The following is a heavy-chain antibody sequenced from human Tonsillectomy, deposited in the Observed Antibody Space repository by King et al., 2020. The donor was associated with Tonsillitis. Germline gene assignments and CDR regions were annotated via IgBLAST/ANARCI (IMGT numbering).Heavy chain of an antibody. CDR1: GFTFSSYA. Sequence: VQLLESGGGLVQPGGSLRLSCAASGFTFSSYAMSWVRQAPGKGLEWVSTVSGSGDPTYYADSVKGRFTISRDNSKNTLYLQMNSLRAEDTAVYYCVKGGFWYAWDWGQGTLVPVSS. V-gene: IGHV3-23*01. CDR2: VSGSGDPT. CDR3: VKGGFWYAWD. J-gene: IGHJ4*02. D-gene: IGHD6-13*01.